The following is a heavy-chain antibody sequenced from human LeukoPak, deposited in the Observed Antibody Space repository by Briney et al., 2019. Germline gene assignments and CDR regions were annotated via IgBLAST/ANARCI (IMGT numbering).Heavy chain of an antibody. CDR1: GGSFSGYY. Sequence: SSETLSLTCAVYGGSFSGYYWSWIRQHPGKGLEWIGYIYYSGSTYYNPSLKSRVTISVDTSKNQFSLKLSSVTAADTAVYYCARDGGGYSYGGFDYWGQGTLVTVSS. D-gene: IGHD5-18*01. V-gene: IGHV4-31*11. CDR3: ARDGGGYSYGGFDY. J-gene: IGHJ4*02. CDR2: IYYSGST.